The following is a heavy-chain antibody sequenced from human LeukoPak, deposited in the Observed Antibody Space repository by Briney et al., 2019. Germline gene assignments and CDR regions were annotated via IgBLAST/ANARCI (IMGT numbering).Heavy chain of an antibody. Sequence: GGSLRLSCAAYGFTLSSYWMHWVRQAPGKGLVWVSRINTDGSSTSYADSVKGRFTISRDNAKNTLYLQMNSLRAEDTAVSYCARDPSGYPYYFDYWGQGTLVTVSS. CDR1: GFTLSSYW. V-gene: IGHV3-74*01. CDR2: INTDGSST. J-gene: IGHJ4*02. CDR3: ARDPSGYPYYFDY. D-gene: IGHD6-25*01.